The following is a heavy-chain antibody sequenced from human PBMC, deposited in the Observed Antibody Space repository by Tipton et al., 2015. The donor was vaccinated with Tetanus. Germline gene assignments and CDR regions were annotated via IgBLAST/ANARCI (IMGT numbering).Heavy chain of an antibody. Sequence: LRLSCTVSGGSVSSGSYYWSWIRQPPGKGLEWIGYIYYSGSTNYNPSLKSRVTISVDTSKNQFSLKLSSVTAADTAVYYCAAYYDILTGYPRDAFDIWGQGTMVTVSS. CDR3: AAYYDILTGYPRDAFDI. CDR2: IYYSGST. CDR1: GGSVSSGSYY. V-gene: IGHV4-61*01. D-gene: IGHD3-9*01. J-gene: IGHJ3*02.